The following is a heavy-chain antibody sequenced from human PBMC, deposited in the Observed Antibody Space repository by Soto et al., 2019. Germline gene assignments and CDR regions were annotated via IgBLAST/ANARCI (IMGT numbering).Heavy chain of an antibody. CDR1: GFSLSDDG. Sequence: QVHLLQSGPEIKKPGASVKVSCKASGFSLSDDGINWMRQAPGQGLDWVGWIRPYIDNTNYAQKFHDRVTLTTDTSTSTAYMELRSLRSDDTAVYYCATSEVPASMGGWFATWGQGTLVTVSA. V-gene: IGHV1-18*01. J-gene: IGHJ5*02. CDR2: IRPYIDNT. D-gene: IGHD2-2*01. CDR3: ATSEVPASMGGWFAT.